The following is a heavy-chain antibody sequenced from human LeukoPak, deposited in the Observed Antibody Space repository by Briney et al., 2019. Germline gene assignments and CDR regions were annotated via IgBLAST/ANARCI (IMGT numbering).Heavy chain of an antibody. D-gene: IGHD5-18*01. CDR2: IGTAGDT. V-gene: IGHV3-13*01. CDR3: ARGKYSYGYEEGFDY. J-gene: IGHJ4*02. CDR1: GFTFSSYD. Sequence: GGSLRLSCAASGFTFSSYDMHWVCQATGKGLEWVSAIGTAGDTYYPGSVKGRFTISRESAKNSLYLQMNSLRAGDTAVYYCARGKYSYGYEEGFDYWGQGTLVTVSS.